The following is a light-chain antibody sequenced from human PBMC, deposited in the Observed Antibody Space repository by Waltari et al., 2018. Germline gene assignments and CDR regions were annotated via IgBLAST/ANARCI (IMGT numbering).Light chain of an antibody. CDR1: QSLLDRNGYNL. CDR3: MQALQTPWT. Sequence: DIVVTQSPLSLPITPGEPASISCRSSQSLLDRNGYNLLDWYLQKPGQSPQLLIYFGSNRASGVPDRFSGSGSGRDFTLKISRVEAEDVGVYYCMQALQTPWTFGHGTKVEIK. V-gene: IGKV2-28*01. CDR2: FGS. J-gene: IGKJ1*01.